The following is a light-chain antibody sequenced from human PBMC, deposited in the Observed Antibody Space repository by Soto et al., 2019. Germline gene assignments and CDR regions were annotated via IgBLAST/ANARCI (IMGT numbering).Light chain of an antibody. Sequence: DIPMTQSPASLSASVGERATIACRASQTISSYLDWYQQKPGQAPRLLVSAASSLQSGVPSRFSGSGSGTDFTLIISSLQPEDFATYYCQQTYSAPRTFGQGTKVDIK. J-gene: IGKJ1*01. CDR3: QQTYSAPRT. CDR1: QTISSY. V-gene: IGKV1-39*01. CDR2: AAS.